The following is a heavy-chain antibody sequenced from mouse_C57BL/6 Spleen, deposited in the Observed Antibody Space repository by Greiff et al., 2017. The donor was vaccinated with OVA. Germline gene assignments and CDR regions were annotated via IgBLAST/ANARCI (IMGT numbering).Heavy chain of an antibody. J-gene: IGHJ3*01. CDR3: ASGIYYGYDGFAY. Sequence: DVQLQESGPGLVKPSQSLSLTCSVTGYSITSGYYWNWIRQFPGNKLEWMGYISYDGSNNYNPSLKNRISIARDPSKKQFFLKLNSVTTEDTATYYCASGIYYGYDGFAYWGQGTLVTVSA. D-gene: IGHD2-2*01. CDR1: GYSITSGYY. CDR2: ISYDGSN. V-gene: IGHV3-6*01.